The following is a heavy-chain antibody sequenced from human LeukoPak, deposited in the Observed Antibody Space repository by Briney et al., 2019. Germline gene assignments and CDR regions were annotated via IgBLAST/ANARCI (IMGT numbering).Heavy chain of an antibody. V-gene: IGHV3-30*02. CDR2: IRYDGSNK. J-gene: IGHJ5*02. Sequence: GGSLRLSCAASGFTFSSYGMHWVRQAPGKGLEWVAFIRYDGSNKYYADSVKGRFTISRDNSKNTLYLQMNSLRAEDTAVYYCAKDAHPYSSSWYGWFDPWGQGTLVTVSS. D-gene: IGHD6-13*01. CDR1: GFTFSSYG. CDR3: AKDAHPYSSSWYGWFDP.